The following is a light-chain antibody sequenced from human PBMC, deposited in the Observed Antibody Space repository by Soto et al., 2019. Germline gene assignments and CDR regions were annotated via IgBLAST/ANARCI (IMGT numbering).Light chain of an antibody. V-gene: IGLV2-14*01. J-gene: IGLJ2*01. CDR3: SSYTGSSTLVV. CDR1: SSDVGTYHF. CDR2: DVS. Sequence: QSVLTQPASVSGSPGQSITISCTGTSSDVGTYHFVSWYQQHPGKAPKLMIYDVSNRPSGVSNRFSGSKSGNTASLTISGLQAEDEADYYCSSYTGSSTLVVFGGGTKLTVL.